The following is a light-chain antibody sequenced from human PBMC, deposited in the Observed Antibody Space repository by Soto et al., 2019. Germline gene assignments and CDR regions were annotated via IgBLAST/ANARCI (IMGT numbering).Light chain of an antibody. Sequence: QSVLTQPPSVSGAPGQRVTISCTGSTSNIGAGFVVHWYQQLPGTAPKLLIDANNNRPSEVPDRFSGSKSGTSVSLAITGVQDEDEADYYCQSYDNSLSAWVFGGGTKVTVL. CDR1: TSNIGAGFV. J-gene: IGLJ3*02. V-gene: IGLV1-40*01. CDR2: ANN. CDR3: QSYDNSLSAWV.